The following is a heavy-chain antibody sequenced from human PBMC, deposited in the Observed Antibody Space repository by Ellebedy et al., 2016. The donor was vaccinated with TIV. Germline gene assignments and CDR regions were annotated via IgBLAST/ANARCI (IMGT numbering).Heavy chain of an antibody. CDR1: GGSISSSSYY. V-gene: IGHV4-39*01. Sequence: MPSETLSLTCTVSGGSISSSSYYWGWIRQPPGKGLEWIGSMYYSGNTYYNPSLKSRVTISVDTSKNQFSLNLNSVTAADTAVYYCARRAVVTMFDYWGQGTLVTVTS. CDR2: MYYSGNT. CDR3: ARRAVVTMFDY. J-gene: IGHJ4*02. D-gene: IGHD2-21*02.